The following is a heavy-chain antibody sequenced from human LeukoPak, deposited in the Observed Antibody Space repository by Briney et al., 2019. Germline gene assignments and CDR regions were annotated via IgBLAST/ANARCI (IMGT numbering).Heavy chain of an antibody. Sequence: GGSLRHSCAASGFTFEHYVMHWVRQVPGKGLEWVSYITWNSAYKGYADSVRGRFAISRDNAKKSLHLQMNSLTGDDTAFYYCAKASDYGGNEFDFWGQGTLVTVSS. CDR1: GFTFEHYV. CDR2: ITWNSAYK. D-gene: IGHD4-23*01. CDR3: AKASDYGGNEFDF. J-gene: IGHJ5*01. V-gene: IGHV3-9*01.